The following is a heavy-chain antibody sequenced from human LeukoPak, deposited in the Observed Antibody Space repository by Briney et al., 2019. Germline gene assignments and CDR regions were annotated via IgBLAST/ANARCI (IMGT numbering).Heavy chain of an antibody. D-gene: IGHD2-2*01. J-gene: IGHJ4*02. CDR2: IRYDGSKK. CDR1: GFTFSNYG. V-gene: IGHV3-30*02. CDR3: AHGAMYQLDY. Sequence: GESLRLSCAASGFTFSNYGMHWVRQAPGKGLEWVAFIRYDGSKKYYADSVKGRFTISGDNSKNTLFLQMNSLRAEDTAVYYCAHGAMYQLDYWGQGTLVTVSS.